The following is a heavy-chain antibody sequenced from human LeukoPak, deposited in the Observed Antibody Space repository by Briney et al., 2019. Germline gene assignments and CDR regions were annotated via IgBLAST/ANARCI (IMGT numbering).Heavy chain of an antibody. D-gene: IGHD2-2*01. J-gene: IGHJ6*02. CDR2: INHSGST. Sequence: SETLSLTCAVYGGSFSGYYWSWIRQPPGKGLEWIGEINHSGSTNYNPSLKSRVTISVDTSKNQFSLKLSSVTAADTAVYYCVANKFVVVPYGMDVWGQGTTVTVSS. CDR3: VANKFVVVPYGMDV. V-gene: IGHV4-34*01. CDR1: GGSFSGYY.